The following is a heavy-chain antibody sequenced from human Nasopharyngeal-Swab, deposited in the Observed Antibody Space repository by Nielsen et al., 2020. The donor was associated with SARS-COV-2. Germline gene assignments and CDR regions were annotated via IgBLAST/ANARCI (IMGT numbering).Heavy chain of an antibody. V-gene: IGHV3-73*01. D-gene: IGHD1-1*01. J-gene: IGHJ4*02. CDR3: TNDFYFDY. CDR2: IGDKDHNYAT. Sequence: GGSLRLSCAASGFIFSASAIHWVRQASGKGLEWVGRIGDKDHNYATTDGASVQGRFTISRDDSKNTAFLQMDSLKTEDTALYYCTNDFYFDYWGQGTLGTVSS. CDR1: GFIFSASA.